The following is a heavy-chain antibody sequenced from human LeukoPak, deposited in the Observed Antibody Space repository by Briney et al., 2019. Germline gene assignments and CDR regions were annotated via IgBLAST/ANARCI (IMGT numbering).Heavy chain of an antibody. D-gene: IGHD6-19*01. CDR2: ISSSSSYI. V-gene: IGHV3-21*01. J-gene: IGHJ4*02. CDR3: ARDDVAVAGTSDFDY. Sequence: PGGSLRLSCAASGFTFSSYSMNWVRQAPGRGLEWVSSISSSSSYIYYADSVKGRFTISRDNAKNSLYLQMNSLRAEDTAVYYCARDDVAVAGTSDFDYWGQGTLVTVSS. CDR1: GFTFSSYS.